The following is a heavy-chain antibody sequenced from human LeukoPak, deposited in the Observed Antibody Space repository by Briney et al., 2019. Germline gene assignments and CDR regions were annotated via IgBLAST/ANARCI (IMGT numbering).Heavy chain of an antibody. CDR2: INDSGRI. D-gene: IGHD5-18*01. J-gene: IGHJ4*02. V-gene: IGHV4-34*01. CDR3: ARQGYRYGNDDY. Sequence: PSETLSLTCAVYGGSFSNYYWSWIRQPPGKGLEWIGEINDSGRINYNPSLMSRVTVSVDTSKNQFSLTLSSVTAADTAVYYCARQGYRYGNDDYWGQGTLVTVSS. CDR1: GGSFSNYY.